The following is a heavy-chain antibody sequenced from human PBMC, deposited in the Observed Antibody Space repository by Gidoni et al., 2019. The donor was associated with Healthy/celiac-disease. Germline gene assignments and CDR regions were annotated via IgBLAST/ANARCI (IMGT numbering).Heavy chain of an antibody. Sequence: QVQLVQSGAEVKKPGASVKVSCKASGYTFTSYGISWVRQAPGQGLEWMGWISAYNGNTNYAQKLQGRVTMTTDTSTSTAYMELRSLRSDDTAVYDCARVDHDSSGYYYVGAFDIWGQGTMVTVSS. CDR2: ISAYNGNT. D-gene: IGHD3-22*01. J-gene: IGHJ3*02. CDR3: ARVDHDSSGYYYVGAFDI. V-gene: IGHV1-18*04. CDR1: GYTFTSYG.